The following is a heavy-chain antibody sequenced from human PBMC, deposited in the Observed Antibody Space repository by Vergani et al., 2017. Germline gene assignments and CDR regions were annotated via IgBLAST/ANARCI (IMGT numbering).Heavy chain of an antibody. CDR3: ARHDYSNYWGAYYYYMDV. Sequence: EVQLLESGGGLAQPGGSLRLSCAASGFTFSSYSMNWVRQAPGKGLEWVSSISSSSSYIYYADSVKGRFTISRDNAKNSLYLQMNSLRAEDTAVYYCARHDYSNYWGAYYYYMDVWGKGTTVTVSS. D-gene: IGHD4-11*01. J-gene: IGHJ6*03. CDR2: ISSSSSYI. V-gene: IGHV3-21*01. CDR1: GFTFSSYS.